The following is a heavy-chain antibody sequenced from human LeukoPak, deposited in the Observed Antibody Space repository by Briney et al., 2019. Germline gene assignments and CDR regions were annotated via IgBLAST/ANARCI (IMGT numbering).Heavy chain of an antibody. CDR1: GYTFTGHY. J-gene: IGHJ4*02. CDR2: INPNSGDT. CDR3: ATPTPSTSY. Sequence: ASVKVSCKASGYTFTGHYIHWVRQAPGQGLGWMGWINPNSGDTNYAQNFQGRVTMTRDTSISTAYMELSRLTSDDTAVYYCATPTPSTSYWGQGTLITVSS. V-gene: IGHV1-2*02. D-gene: IGHD5/OR15-5a*01.